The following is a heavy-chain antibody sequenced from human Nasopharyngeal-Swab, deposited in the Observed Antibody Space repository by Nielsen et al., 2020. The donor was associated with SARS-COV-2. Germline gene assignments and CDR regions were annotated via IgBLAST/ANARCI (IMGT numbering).Heavy chain of an antibody. V-gene: IGHV4-4*02. CDR2: IYHRGST. D-gene: IGHD6-13*01. CDR3: ARRPGGIAAAGDAFDI. Sequence: VRQTPGKVLERIGEIYHRGSTNYNPSLKSRVTISVDKSKNQFSLKLSSVTAADTAVYYCARRPGGIAAAGDAFDIWGQGTMVTVSS. J-gene: IGHJ3*02.